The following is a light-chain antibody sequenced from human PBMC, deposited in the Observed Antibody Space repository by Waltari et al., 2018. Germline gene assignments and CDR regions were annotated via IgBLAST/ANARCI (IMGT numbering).Light chain of an antibody. CDR3: QQTYSTPRT. J-gene: IGKJ1*01. CDR2: ATS. Sequence: DIQMTQSPSSLSASEGDRVTITCRASQTISSHLNWYQQKPGKAPKLLIYATSTLQSGVPSRFSGTASGTDFTLTISSLQPKDFASYFCQQTYSTPRTFGQGTKVEIK. V-gene: IGKV1-39*01. CDR1: QTISSH.